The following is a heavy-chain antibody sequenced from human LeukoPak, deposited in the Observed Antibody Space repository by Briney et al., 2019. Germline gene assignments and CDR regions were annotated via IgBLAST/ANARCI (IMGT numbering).Heavy chain of an antibody. CDR3: ARGPGGYSFWFDP. V-gene: IGHV4-4*02. J-gene: IGHJ5*02. CDR1: GGSVSSSNW. CDR2: IYHSGIT. Sequence: SGTLSLTCAVSGGSVSSSNWWSWVRQPPGKGLEWIGEIYHSGITNYNPSLKSRVTISVDKSKNQFSLRLSSVTAADTAVYYCARGPGGYSFWFDPWGQGTLVTVSS. D-gene: IGHD5-18*01.